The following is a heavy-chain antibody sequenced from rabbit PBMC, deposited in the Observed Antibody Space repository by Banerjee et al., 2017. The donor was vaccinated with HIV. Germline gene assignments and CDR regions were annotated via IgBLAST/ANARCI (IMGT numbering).Heavy chain of an antibody. V-gene: IGHV1S45*01. CDR1: GFSFSSNW. CDR2: IYAGGSGST. CDR3: TREPRAGYAGYGYL. D-gene: IGHD7-1*01. Sequence: QEQLEESGGGLVKPEGSLTLTCTASGFSFSSNWMCWVRQAPGKGLEWIACIYAGGSGSTDYASWAKGRFTISKTSSTTVTLQMTSLTAADTATYFCTREPRAGYAGYGYLWGQGTLVTVS. J-gene: IGHJ3*01.